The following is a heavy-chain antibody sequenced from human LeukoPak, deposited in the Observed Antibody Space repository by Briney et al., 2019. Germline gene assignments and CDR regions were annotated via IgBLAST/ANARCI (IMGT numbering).Heavy chain of an antibody. J-gene: IGHJ5*02. CDR1: GGSITSYY. Sequence: SETLSLTCTVSGGSITSYYWSWIRQPPGKGLEWIGYVHYSGTTNYNPSLKSRVTISVDTSKNHFSLKLSSVTAADTAVYYCARAPTGIIVAAPNWFDPWGQGTLVTVSS. CDR2: VHYSGTT. D-gene: IGHD6-19*01. V-gene: IGHV4-59*01. CDR3: ARAPTGIIVAAPNWFDP.